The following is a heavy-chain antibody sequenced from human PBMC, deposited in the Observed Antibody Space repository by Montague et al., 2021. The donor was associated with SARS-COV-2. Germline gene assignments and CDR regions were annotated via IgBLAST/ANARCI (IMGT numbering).Heavy chain of an antibody. V-gene: IGHV4-59*12. J-gene: IGHJ4*02. Sequence: SETLSLTCTVSGGSISPYYWSWIRQPPGKGLEWIGYISYSGHTKYNPSLKSRVTISLDTSKNQFSLKLSSVTAADTAVYYCARDDFRWDFDCWGQGTLVTVSS. CDR3: ARDDFRWDFDC. CDR2: ISYSGHT. D-gene: IGHD2/OR15-2a*01. CDR1: GGSISPYY.